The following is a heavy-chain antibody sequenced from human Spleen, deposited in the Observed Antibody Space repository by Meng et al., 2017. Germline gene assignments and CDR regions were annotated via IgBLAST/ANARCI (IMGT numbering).Heavy chain of an antibody. CDR3: ARGPTTMAHDFDY. D-gene: IGHD4-11*01. CDR2: INHSGST. J-gene: IGHJ4*02. V-gene: IGHV4-34*01. CDR1: GGSFSDYY. Sequence: QVQLRLGGAGLLKPSETLSLTCVVSGGSFSDYYWSWIRQPPGKGLEWIGEINHSGSTNYNPSLESRATISVDTSQNNLSLKLSSVTAADSAVYYCARGPTTMAHDFDYWGQGTLVTVSS.